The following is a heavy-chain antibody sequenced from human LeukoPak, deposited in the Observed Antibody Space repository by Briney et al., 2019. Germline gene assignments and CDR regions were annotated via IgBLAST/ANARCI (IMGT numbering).Heavy chain of an antibody. D-gene: IGHD3-22*01. V-gene: IGHV3-20*04. Sequence: GGSLRLSCAASGFTLDEFAMSWVRQAPGKGLEWVSSINWNGGSINYGDSVKGRFTISRDNANNSLYLQMNNLGDEDTALYYCARDVYYYDSSGFDPWGQGTLVTVSS. CDR2: INWNGGSI. CDR1: GFTLDEFA. CDR3: ARDVYYYDSSGFDP. J-gene: IGHJ5*02.